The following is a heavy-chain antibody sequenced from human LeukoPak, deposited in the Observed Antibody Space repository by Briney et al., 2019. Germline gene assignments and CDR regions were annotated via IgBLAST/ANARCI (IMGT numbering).Heavy chain of an antibody. CDR3: ARGGRIAVAGTPADY. V-gene: IGHV1-46*01. CDR1: GYTFTSYY. Sequence: GASVKVSCKASGYTFTSYYMHWVRQAPGQGLEWMGIINPSGGSTSYAQKFQGRVTMTRDTSTSTVYMELSSLRSEDTAVYYCARGGRIAVAGTPADYWGQGTLVTVSS. J-gene: IGHJ4*02. CDR2: INPSGGST. D-gene: IGHD6-19*01.